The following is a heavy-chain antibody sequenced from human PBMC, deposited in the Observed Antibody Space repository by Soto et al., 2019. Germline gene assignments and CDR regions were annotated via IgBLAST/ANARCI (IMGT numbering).Heavy chain of an antibody. CDR1: GFTFSNHW. D-gene: IGHD5-12*01. CDR2: ISSDGSVA. V-gene: IGHV3-74*01. CDR3: ASAVANTRNGLDI. J-gene: IGHJ3*02. Sequence: PGGSLRLSCAASGFTFSNHWIHWVRQAPGKGLVWVSRISSDGSVATYADSAKGRFTISRDNAKNTLYLQMNSLRAEDTAVYYCASAVANTRNGLDIWGKGTMVTVS.